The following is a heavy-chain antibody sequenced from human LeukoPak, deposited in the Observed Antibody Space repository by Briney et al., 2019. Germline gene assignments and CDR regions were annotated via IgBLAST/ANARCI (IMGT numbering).Heavy chain of an antibody. Sequence: SETLSLTCAVSGGSISSSNWWSWVRQPPGKGLEWIGEIYHNGSTNYNPSLKSRVTISVDKSKNQFSLKLSSVTAADTAVYYCARDPRPRGYCSSTSCFGSAFDIWGQGTMVTVSS. J-gene: IGHJ3*02. CDR2: IYHNGST. CDR3: ARDPRPRGYCSSTSCFGSAFDI. V-gene: IGHV4-4*02. D-gene: IGHD2-2*01. CDR1: GGSISSSNW.